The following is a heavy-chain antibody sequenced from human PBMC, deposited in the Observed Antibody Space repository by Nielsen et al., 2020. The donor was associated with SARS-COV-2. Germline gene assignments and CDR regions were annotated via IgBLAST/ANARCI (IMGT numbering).Heavy chain of an antibody. J-gene: IGHJ4*02. CDR1: VESFRSYY. D-gene: IGHD3-9*01. V-gene: IGHV4-34*01. Sequence: SETLSLTCGIYVESFRSYYWSWIRQSPGKGLEWIGEIYHSGSTKYNPSLKSRVSISIDTSKNQFSLRLTSMTAEDTAVYYCARRHVTNDWYRDDYWGQGALITVSS. CDR2: IYHSGST. CDR3: ARRHVTNDWYRDDY.